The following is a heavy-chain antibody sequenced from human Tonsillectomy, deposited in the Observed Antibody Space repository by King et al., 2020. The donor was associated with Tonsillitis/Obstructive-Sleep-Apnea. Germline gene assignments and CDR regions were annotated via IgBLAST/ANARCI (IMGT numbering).Heavy chain of an antibody. J-gene: IGHJ3*02. Sequence: QLVQSGGGVVQPGRSLRLSCAASGFTFSSYAMHWVRQAPGKGLEWVAVISYDGSNKYYADSVKGRFTISRDNSKNTLYLQMNSLRAEDTAVYYCARGHYYGSSCYYYVWAFGIWGQGKMVTGSS. CDR1: GFTFSSYA. D-gene: IGHD3-22*01. CDR2: ISYDGSNK. V-gene: IGHV3-30*04. CDR3: ARGHYYGSSCYYYVWAFGI.